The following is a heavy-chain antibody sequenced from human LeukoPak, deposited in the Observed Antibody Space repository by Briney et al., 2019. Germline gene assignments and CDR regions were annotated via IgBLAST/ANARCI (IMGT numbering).Heavy chain of an antibody. V-gene: IGHV3-15*01. CDR2: IKSKTDVSPP. CDR1: GFTLSNAW. CDR3: PIHYGDYDEYFDS. J-gene: IGHJ4*02. Sequence: GGSLRLSWAASGFTLSNAWMSWVRQAPGKGLEWVGRIKSKTDVSPPDTPPPVKGRFPISRDHSKTTLYLQMTSLKPEDTAVYSCPIHYGDYDEYFDSSGQGTLLTVSS. D-gene: IGHD4-17*01.